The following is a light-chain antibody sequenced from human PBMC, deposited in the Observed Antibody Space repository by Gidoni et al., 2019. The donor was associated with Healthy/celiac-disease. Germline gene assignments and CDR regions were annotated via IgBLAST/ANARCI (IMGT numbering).Light chain of an antibody. Sequence: ELVWTQSPGTLSYSPGERATLSCRARQSVSSSYLAWYQQKPGQAPRLLIYGASSRATGLPHRFSGSGSGTDFTLTISRLEPEDFAVYYCQQYCSSPPALTFGGGTKVEIK. CDR3: QQYCSSPPALT. CDR1: QSVSSSY. CDR2: GAS. J-gene: IGKJ4*01. V-gene: IGKV3-20*01.